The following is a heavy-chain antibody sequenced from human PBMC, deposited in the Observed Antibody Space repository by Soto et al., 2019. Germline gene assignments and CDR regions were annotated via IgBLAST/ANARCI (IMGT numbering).Heavy chain of an antibody. V-gene: IGHV3-23*01. CDR2: MSGSGGTT. CDR1: TFIFSNYA. Sequence: VQLLESGGRLVQPGGSLRLSCAASTFIFSNYAMSCVRQAPGEGLEWISAMSGSGGTTYYAESVKGRFSISRDNSKNTLYLQLNSLRVEDTAIYYCATISDRGVAAALDLWGQGTLVIVSA. CDR3: ATISDRGVAAALDL. D-gene: IGHD6-13*01. J-gene: IGHJ1*01.